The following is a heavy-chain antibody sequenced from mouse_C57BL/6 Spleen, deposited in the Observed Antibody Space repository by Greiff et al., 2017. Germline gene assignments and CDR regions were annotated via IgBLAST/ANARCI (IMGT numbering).Heavy chain of an antibody. V-gene: IGHV1-82*01. CDR3: AANWEIAY. D-gene: IGHD4-1*01. Sequence: QVQLQQSGPELVKPGASVKISCKASGYAFSSSWMNWVKQRPGKGLEWIGRIYPGDGDTNYNGKFKGKATLTADKSSSTAYMQLSSLTSEDSAVYFCAANWEIAYWGQGTLVTVSA. CDR1: GYAFSSSW. CDR2: IYPGDGDT. J-gene: IGHJ3*01.